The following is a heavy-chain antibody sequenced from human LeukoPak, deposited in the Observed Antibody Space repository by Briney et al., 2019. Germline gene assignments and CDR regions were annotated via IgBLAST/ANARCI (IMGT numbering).Heavy chain of an antibody. CDR1: GGSISSGGYY. V-gene: IGHV4-30-2*01. J-gene: IGHJ6*02. CDR3: ARAGSDEQQLVWSYYGMDV. CDR2: IYHSGST. D-gene: IGHD6-13*01. Sequence: PSETLSLTCTVSGGSISSGGYYWSWIRQPPGKGLEWIGYIYHSGSTYYNPSLKSRVTISVDRSKNQFSLKLSSVTAADTAVYYCARAGSDEQQLVWSYYGMDVWGQGTTVTVSS.